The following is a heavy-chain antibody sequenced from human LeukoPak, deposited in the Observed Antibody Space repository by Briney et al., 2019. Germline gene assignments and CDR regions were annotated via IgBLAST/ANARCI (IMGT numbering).Heavy chain of an antibody. CDR1: GGSISSYY. V-gene: IGHV4-59*12. Sequence: SETLSLTCTVSGGSISSYYWSWIRQPPGKGLEWIGYIYYSGSTNYNPSLKSRVTISVDTSKNLFSLKLSSVTAADTAVYYCARVPPYYYYMDVWGKGTTVTVSS. CDR2: IYYSGST. CDR3: ARVPPYYYYMDV. J-gene: IGHJ6*03.